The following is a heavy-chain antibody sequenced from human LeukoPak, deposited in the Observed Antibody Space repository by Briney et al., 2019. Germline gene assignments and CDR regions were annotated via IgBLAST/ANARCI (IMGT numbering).Heavy chain of an antibody. Sequence: PSETLSLTRPVSRGSVSSGSYYWSWIRQPPGKGLEWIGYIYYSGSTNYNPSLKSRVTISVDTSKNQFSLKLSSVTAADTAVYYCARDSRYSSGWFFDYWGQGTLVTVSS. D-gene: IGHD6-19*01. CDR1: RGSVSSGSYY. CDR2: IYYSGST. V-gene: IGHV4-61*01. J-gene: IGHJ4*02. CDR3: ARDSRYSSGWFFDY.